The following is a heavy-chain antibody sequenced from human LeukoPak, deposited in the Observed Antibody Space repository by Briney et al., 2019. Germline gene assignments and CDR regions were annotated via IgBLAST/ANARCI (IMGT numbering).Heavy chain of an antibody. J-gene: IGHJ4*02. V-gene: IGHV1-2*02. D-gene: IGHD3-3*01. CDR3: ARAKDFWSGYCY. Sequence: ASVKVSCKASGYTFTSYAMNWLRQAPGHGLEWMGWINPNSGGTNYAQKFQGRVTMTRDTSISTAYMELSRLRSDDTAVYYCARAKDFWSGYCYWGQGTLVTVSS. CDR1: GYTFTSYA. CDR2: INPNSGGT.